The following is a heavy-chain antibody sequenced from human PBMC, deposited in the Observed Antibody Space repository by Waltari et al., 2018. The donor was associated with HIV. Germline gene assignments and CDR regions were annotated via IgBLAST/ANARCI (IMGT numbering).Heavy chain of an antibody. D-gene: IGHD2-21*01. CDR2: SSAYNENT. CDR3: ASYSPPRGLDV. V-gene: IGHV1-18*01. J-gene: IGHJ6*02. CDR1: GSTFTSYG. Sequence: QVQLVQSGAEVNKPGAPVQVSCKSSGSTFTSYGFAWVRQAPGQGLEWMGWSSAYNENTNYAPKFQGRVTMTTDTSTTTGYMELRRLRSADTAVYFCASYSPPRGLDVWGQGTTVTVS.